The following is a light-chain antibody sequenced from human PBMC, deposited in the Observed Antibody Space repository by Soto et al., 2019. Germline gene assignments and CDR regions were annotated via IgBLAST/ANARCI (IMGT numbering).Light chain of an antibody. V-gene: IGKV3-15*01. Sequence: EVVMTQSPATLSVSPGERATLSCRASQTISTNLAWYQQKPGQAPRLLIYGASTRATDIPARFSGSGSGTEFTLTISSLQSEDVAVYYCQQYNNWPRTFGQGTKVEIK. CDR3: QQYNNWPRT. CDR1: QTISTN. J-gene: IGKJ1*01. CDR2: GAS.